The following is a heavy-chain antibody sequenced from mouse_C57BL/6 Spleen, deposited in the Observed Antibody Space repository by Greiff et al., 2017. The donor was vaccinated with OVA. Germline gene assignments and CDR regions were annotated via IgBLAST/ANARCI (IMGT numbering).Heavy chain of an antibody. V-gene: IGHV1-52*01. CDR2: IDPSDSET. CDR3: ARSPESPLAMDD. Sequence: QVQLQQPGAELVRPGSSVKLSCKASGYTFTSYWMHWVKQRPIQGLEWIGNIDPSDSETHYNQKFKDKATLTVDKSSSTAYMQLSSLTSEDSAVYYCARSPESPLAMDDWGQGTSVTVSS. J-gene: IGHJ4*01. CDR1: GYTFTSYW.